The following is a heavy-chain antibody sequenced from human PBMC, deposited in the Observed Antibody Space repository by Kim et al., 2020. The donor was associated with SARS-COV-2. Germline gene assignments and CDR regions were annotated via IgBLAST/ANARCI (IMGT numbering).Heavy chain of an antibody. V-gene: IGHV5-51*01. D-gene: IGHD3-9*01. J-gene: IGHJ3*02. CDR1: GYSFTSYW. CDR3: ATSDILTGLNFLFYAFDI. CDR2: IYPCDSDT. Sequence: GESLKISCKGSGYSFTSYWIGWVRQMPGKGLEWMGIIYPCDSDTRYSPSFQGQVTISADKSISTAYLQWSSLKASDTAMYYCATSDILTGLNFLFYAFDIWGQGTMVTVSS.